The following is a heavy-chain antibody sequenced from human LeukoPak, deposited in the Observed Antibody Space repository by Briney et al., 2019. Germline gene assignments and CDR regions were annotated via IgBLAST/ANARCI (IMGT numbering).Heavy chain of an antibody. J-gene: IGHJ3*02. CDR1: GYTFTDYG. CDR2: INAGNGDA. CDR3: ARDQYSSSWGASAFDI. D-gene: IGHD6-13*01. V-gene: IGHV1-3*01. Sequence: ASVKVSCKTSGYTFTDYGMHWVRQAPGQRLEWMAWINAGNGDAKYSQKFQGRVTMTTDTSTSTAYMELRSLRSDDTAVYYCARDQYSSSWGASAFDIWGQGTMVTVSS.